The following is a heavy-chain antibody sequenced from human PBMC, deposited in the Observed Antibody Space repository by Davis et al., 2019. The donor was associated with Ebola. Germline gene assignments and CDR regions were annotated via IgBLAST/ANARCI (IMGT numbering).Heavy chain of an antibody. Sequence: GESLKISCAASGFTFNTYSMNWVRQAPGKGLEWVAGLSYDGRNKYYADSVRGRFSISRDNSKSTLYLQLDNLSAEDTAVYHCAKGPYGSGTFRVDVWGQGTTVTVSS. V-gene: IGHV3-30*18. CDR3: AKGPYGSGTFRVDV. CDR1: GFTFNTYS. J-gene: IGHJ6*02. CDR2: LSYDGRNK. D-gene: IGHD3-10*01.